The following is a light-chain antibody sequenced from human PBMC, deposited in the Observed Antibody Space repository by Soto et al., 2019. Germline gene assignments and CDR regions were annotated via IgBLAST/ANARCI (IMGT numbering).Light chain of an antibody. CDR3: QQYGSSPPFT. CDR2: GAS. V-gene: IGKV3-20*01. Sequence: EIVLTQSPGTLSLSPGERATLSCRASQSVSSNFLAWYQQKPGQPPRLLIYGASSRATGIPDRFSGSGSGTDFTLTISRLEPEDVAVYYCQQYGSSPPFTFGPGTKVDIK. CDR1: QSVSSNF. J-gene: IGKJ3*01.